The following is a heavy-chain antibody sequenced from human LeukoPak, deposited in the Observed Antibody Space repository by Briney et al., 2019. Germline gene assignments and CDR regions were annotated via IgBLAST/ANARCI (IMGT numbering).Heavy chain of an antibody. D-gene: IGHD6-19*01. V-gene: IGHV3-15*01. CDR3: TTVYSSGWEFDY. J-gene: IGHJ4*02. CDR1: GFTFSSYA. Sequence: GGSLRLSCAASGFTFSSYAMSWVRQAPGKGLEWVGRIKSKTDGGTTDYAAPVKGRFTISRDDSKNTLYLQMNSLKTEDTAVYYCTTVYSSGWEFDYWGQGTLVTVSS. CDR2: IKSKTDGGTT.